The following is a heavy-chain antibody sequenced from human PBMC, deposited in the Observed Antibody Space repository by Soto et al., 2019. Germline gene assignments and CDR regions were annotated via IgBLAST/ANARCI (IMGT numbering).Heavy chain of an antibody. V-gene: IGHV3-66*01. CDR2: IYSGGTT. J-gene: IGHJ4*02. CDR1: GFTDSSNY. CDR3: DSAVAGTFH. Sequence: EVELVESGGGLVQPGGSLRLSCAASGFTDSSNYMSWVRQAPGKGLEWVSVIYSGGTTYYADSVKGRFTISRDNSKNTLYLQMNRLRAEDTAVYYCDSAVAGTFHWGQGTLVTVSS. D-gene: IGHD6-19*01.